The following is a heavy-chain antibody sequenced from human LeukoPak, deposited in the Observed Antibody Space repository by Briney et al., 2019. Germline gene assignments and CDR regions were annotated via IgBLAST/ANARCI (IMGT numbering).Heavy chain of an antibody. V-gene: IGHV3-33*01. CDR2: IWYDGSNK. CDR3: AREGPRGNSQFDY. D-gene: IGHD4-23*01. CDR1: GFTFSSYG. Sequence: PGRSLRLSCAASGFTFSSYGMHWVRQAPDKGLEWVALIWYDGSNKYYADSVRGRFTISRDNSKNTLYLQMNSLRAEDTAIYYCAREGPRGNSQFDYWGQGTLVTVSS. J-gene: IGHJ4*02.